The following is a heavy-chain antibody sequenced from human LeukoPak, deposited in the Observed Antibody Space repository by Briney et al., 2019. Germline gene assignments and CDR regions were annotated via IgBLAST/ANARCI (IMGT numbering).Heavy chain of an antibody. CDR3: AKGHSDFGTGFDG. CDR2: VSASGDRT. Sequence: PGGSLRLSCAASGFTFSPFTNFAMSWVRQAPGEGLECVSVVSASGDRTYYADSVKGRFTISRDNSKKTVDQQMNSLRAEDTAVYFCAKGHSDFGTGFDGWGQGTLVTVSS. J-gene: IGHJ4*02. CDR1: GFTFSPFTNFA. D-gene: IGHD4-17*01. V-gene: IGHV3-23*01.